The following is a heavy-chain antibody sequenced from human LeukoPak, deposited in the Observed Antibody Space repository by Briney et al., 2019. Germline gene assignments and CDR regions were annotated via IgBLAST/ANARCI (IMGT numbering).Heavy chain of an antibody. CDR1: GFSLSTSGVG. CDR3: AHNGLHH. V-gene: IGHV2-5*01. J-gene: IGHJ5*02. Sequence: SGPTLVNPTQTLTLTCTFSGFSLSTSGVGVAWFRQSPGQAPEWLAVIYWNDDQRYRPSLKSRLTIIKDTSKNQVVLIMTNMDPADTAKYHFAHNGLHHWGKGTLVTVSS. D-gene: IGHD2-21*01. CDR2: IYWNDDQ.